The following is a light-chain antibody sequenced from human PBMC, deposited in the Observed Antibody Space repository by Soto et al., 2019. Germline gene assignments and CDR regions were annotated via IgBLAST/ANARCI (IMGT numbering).Light chain of an antibody. CDR1: QSISSY. Sequence: EIVLTQSPATLSFSPGERATLSCRASQSISSYLAWYQPKPGQAPRLLIYDASNRATGIPARFSGSGSGTDFTLTISSLEPEDFAVYYCQLRSNWPTALTFGGGTKVEIK. J-gene: IGKJ4*01. V-gene: IGKV3-11*01. CDR2: DAS. CDR3: QLRSNWPTALT.